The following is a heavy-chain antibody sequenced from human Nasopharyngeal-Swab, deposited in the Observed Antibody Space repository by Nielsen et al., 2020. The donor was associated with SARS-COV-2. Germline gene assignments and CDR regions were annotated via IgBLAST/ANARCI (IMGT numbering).Heavy chain of an antibody. Sequence: SETLSLTCTVSGGSVTDTDYFWGWIRQPPVTVLEWIGNIDYSGRTFYNPSLKSRVSISVDTSKNQFSLKLHSVTAADTAVYYCASYLGVDGQKRFDYWGQGTLVTVSS. J-gene: IGHJ4*02. V-gene: IGHV4-39*01. CDR1: GGSVTDTDYF. CDR2: IDYSGRT. D-gene: IGHD5-24*01. CDR3: ASYLGVDGQKRFDY.